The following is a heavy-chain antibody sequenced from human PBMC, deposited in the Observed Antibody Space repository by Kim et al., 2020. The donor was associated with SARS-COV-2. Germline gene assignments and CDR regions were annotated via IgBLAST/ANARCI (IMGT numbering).Heavy chain of an antibody. CDR1: GFTFSTYW. CDR2: IKEDGSDK. J-gene: IGHJ6*02. CDR3: ARDQTDYELLSGRYYYYGMDL. D-gene: IGHD3-16*01. Sequence: GGSLRLSCAASGFTFSTYWMAWVRQAPGKGLEWVAKIKEDGSDKYYVDSVKGRFTISRDNAKKSLYLQMNSLRTEDTAMYYWARDQTDYELLSGRYYYYGMDLWGRGTTVIVSS. V-gene: IGHV3-7*03.